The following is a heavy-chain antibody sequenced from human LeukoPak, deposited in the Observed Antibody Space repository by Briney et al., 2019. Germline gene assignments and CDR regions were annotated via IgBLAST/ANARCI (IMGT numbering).Heavy chain of an antibody. CDR2: IYYSGST. V-gene: IGHV4-59*08. Sequence: PSETLSLTCTVSGGSIFSYYWSWVRQPPGKGLEWMGYIYYSGSTNYNPSLKSRVTISVDTSKNQFSLKVSSVTAADTAVYYCARHLNNCGDDCYIFDYWGQGTLVTVSS. J-gene: IGHJ4*02. CDR1: GGSIFSYY. D-gene: IGHD2-21*02. CDR3: ARHLNNCGDDCYIFDY.